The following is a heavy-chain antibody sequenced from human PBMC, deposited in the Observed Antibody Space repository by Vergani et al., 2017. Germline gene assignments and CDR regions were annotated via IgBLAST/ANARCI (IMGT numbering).Heavy chain of an antibody. V-gene: IGHV4-30-4*08. Sequence: QVQLQESGPGLVKPSQTLSLTCTVSGGSISSGDYYWSWIRQPPGKGLEWIGYIYYSGSTYYNPSLKGRVTISVDTSKNQFSLKLSSVTAADTAVYYCATASPRRWGRTRGSWFDPWGQGTLVTVSS. CDR3: ATASPRRWGRTRGSWFDP. D-gene: IGHD3-16*01. CDR2: IYYSGST. J-gene: IGHJ5*02. CDR1: GGSISSGDYY.